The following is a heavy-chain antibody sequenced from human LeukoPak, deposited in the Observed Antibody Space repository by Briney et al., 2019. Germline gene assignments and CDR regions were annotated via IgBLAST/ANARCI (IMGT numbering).Heavy chain of an antibody. Sequence: ASAKVSSKASGYTPTSYGIRWVSHAPGPGHGWMGWISAYNGNTNSAQKFPGRVTMTTDTSTSTAYMELRSLRSDDTAVYYDARASGYSYGFDYWGQGTLVTVSS. V-gene: IGHV1-18*01. D-gene: IGHD5-18*01. J-gene: IGHJ4*02. CDR3: ARASGYSYGFDY. CDR1: GYTPTSYG. CDR2: ISAYNGNT.